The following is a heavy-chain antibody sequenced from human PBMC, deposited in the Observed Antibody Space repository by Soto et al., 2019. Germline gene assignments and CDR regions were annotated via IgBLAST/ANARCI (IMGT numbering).Heavy chain of an antibody. Sequence: ETLNVSCKASGYSFTSYWIGWGLQMPGKGLEWMGIIYPGDSDTRYSPSFQGQVTISADKSISTAYLQWSSLKASDSAMYFCARRFSNSPLSGMDVWGQGTTVTVSS. J-gene: IGHJ6*02. CDR3: ARRFSNSPLSGMDV. D-gene: IGHD1-1*01. CDR1: GYSFTSYW. CDR2: IYPGDSDT. V-gene: IGHV5-51*01.